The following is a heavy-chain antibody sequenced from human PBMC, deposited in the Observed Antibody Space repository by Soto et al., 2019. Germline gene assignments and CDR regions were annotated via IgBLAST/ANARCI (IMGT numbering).Heavy chain of an antibody. J-gene: IGHJ4*02. CDR3: ARDLEPYSFDY. D-gene: IGHD1-1*01. V-gene: IGHV1-2*04. CDR1: GYTFTGYY. Sequence: VASVKVSCKASGYTFTGYYMHWVRQAPGQGLEWMGWINPNSGGTNYAQEFQGWVTTTRDTSISTAYMELSRLRSDDTAVYYCARDLEPYSFDYWGQGTLVTVSS. CDR2: INPNSGGT.